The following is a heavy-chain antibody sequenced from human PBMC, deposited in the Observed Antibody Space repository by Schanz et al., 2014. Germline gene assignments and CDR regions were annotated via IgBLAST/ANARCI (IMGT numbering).Heavy chain of an antibody. J-gene: IGHJ3*01. CDR2: IKEDGSKK. V-gene: IGHV3-7*01. Sequence: DVQLVESGGGLVQPGGSLRLSCAASGFTFTGHWMSWVRQAPGKGLEWVANIKEDGSKKYYVDSVRGRFTISRDNAKNSLYLQLNSLTAEDTALYHCARDSRYCTGVDCKGDAFDLWGQGTLVTVSS. D-gene: IGHD2-8*02. CDR1: GFTFTGHW. CDR3: ARDSRYCTGVDCKGDAFDL.